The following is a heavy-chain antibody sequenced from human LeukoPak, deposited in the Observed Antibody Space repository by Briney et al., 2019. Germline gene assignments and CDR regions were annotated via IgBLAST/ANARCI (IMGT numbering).Heavy chain of an antibody. D-gene: IGHD4-11*01. CDR1: GGSISSYY. CDR2: IYTSGST. CDR3: ARDTVTGYDYCYYMDV. V-gene: IGHV4-4*07. J-gene: IGHJ6*03. Sequence: NASETLSLTCTVSGGSISSYYWSWIRQPAGKGLEWIGRIYTSGSTNYNPSLKSRVTMSVDTSKNQFSLKLSSVTAADTAVYYCARDTVTGYDYCYYMDVWGKGTTVTVSS.